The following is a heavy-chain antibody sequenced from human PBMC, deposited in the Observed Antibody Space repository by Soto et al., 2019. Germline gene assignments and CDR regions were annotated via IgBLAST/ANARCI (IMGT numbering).Heavy chain of an antibody. CDR1: GYTFTSYG. CDR3: ARGRKRGFSSSWYWFDP. J-gene: IGHJ5*02. D-gene: IGHD6-13*01. CDR2: ISAYNGNT. Sequence: ASVKVSCKASGYTFTSYGISWVRQAPGQGLEWMGWISAYNGNTNYAQKLQGRVTMTTDTSTSTAYMELRSLRSDDTAVYYCARGRKRGFSSSWYWFDPGGKGTLFTVPS. V-gene: IGHV1-18*01.